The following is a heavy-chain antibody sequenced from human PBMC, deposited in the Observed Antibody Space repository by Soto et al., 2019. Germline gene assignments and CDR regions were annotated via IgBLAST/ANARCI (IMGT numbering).Heavy chain of an antibody. CDR1: GFTFSSYE. Sequence: GGSLRRSCAASGFTFSSYEMNWVRQAPGNGLEWVSYISSSGSTIYYADAVKGRFTISRDSAKNSLYLQMNSLRAEDTAVYYCARDASYYYDSSGYYYYGMDVWGQGTTVTVSS. D-gene: IGHD3-22*01. V-gene: IGHV3-48*03. CDR2: ISSSGSTI. CDR3: ARDASYYYDSSGYYYYGMDV. J-gene: IGHJ6*02.